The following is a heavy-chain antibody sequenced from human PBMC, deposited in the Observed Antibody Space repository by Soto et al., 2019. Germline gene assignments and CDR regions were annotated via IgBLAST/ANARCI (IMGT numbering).Heavy chain of an antibody. Sequence: EVQLVESGGGLVQPGRSLRLSCAASGFTVDDYAMHWVRQAPGKGLEWVSGISWNSETIDYADSVKGRVTISRDNAKSSLFLQMNSLRPDDTALYYCAKDMKWGGMTTIHYFDSWGQGTLVTVSS. D-gene: IGHD4-17*01. CDR3: AKDMKWGGMTTIHYFDS. CDR1: GFTVDDYA. J-gene: IGHJ4*02. V-gene: IGHV3-9*01. CDR2: ISWNSETI.